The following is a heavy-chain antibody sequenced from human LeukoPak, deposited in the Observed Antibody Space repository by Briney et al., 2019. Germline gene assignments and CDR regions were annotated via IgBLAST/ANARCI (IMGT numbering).Heavy chain of an antibody. CDR3: ARDSSVTNGGFDY. CDR2: INTDGSDT. Sequence: GGSLRLSCAASGFTFSHYWMHWVRQAPGKGLVWVSRINTDGSDTVYADSVKGRFTISRDNAKNTLYLQMNSLRAEDTAVYYCARDSSVTNGGFDYWGQGTLVTVSS. D-gene: IGHD2-8*01. V-gene: IGHV3-74*01. CDR1: GFTFSHYW. J-gene: IGHJ4*02.